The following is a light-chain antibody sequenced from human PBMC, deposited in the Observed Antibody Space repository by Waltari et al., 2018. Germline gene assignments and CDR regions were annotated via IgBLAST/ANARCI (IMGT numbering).Light chain of an antibody. J-gene: IGKJ1*01. CDR3: QQSYSTWT. Sequence: DIQMTQSPSSLSASVGDRVTITCRASQNLNRFLNWYQQKPGRAPKLLIYAASSLHSGVPSRFSGSGSGTDYTLTISSLQPEDFATYYCQQSYSTWTSGQGTKVEIK. CDR2: AAS. CDR1: QNLNRF. V-gene: IGKV1-39*01.